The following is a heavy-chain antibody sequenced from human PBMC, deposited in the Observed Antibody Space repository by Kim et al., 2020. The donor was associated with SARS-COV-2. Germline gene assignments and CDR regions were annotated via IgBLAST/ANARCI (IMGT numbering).Heavy chain of an antibody. CDR3: ARAIVATIWRNAFDI. V-gene: IGHV3-30-3*01. D-gene: IGHD5-12*01. Sequence: GGSLRLSCAASGFTFSSYAMHWVRQAPGKGLEWVAVISYDGSNKYYADSVKGRFTISRDNSKNTLYLQMNSLRAEDTAVYYCARAIVATIWRNAFDIWG. CDR1: GFTFSSYA. J-gene: IGHJ3*02. CDR2: ISYDGSNK.